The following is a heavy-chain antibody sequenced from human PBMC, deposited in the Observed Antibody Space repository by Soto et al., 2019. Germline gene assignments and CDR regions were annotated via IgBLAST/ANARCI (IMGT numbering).Heavy chain of an antibody. V-gene: IGHV1-18*01. CDR3: AREPNYFDY. Sequence: QVKLVQSGAEVKKPGASVKVSCKASGYTFTSYGISWVRQAPGQGLEWMGWISAYNGNTKYAQKLQGRVTMTTDTSTSTADMELRSRRSDDTAVYYWAREPNYFDYWGQGTLVTVSS. CDR2: ISAYNGNT. CDR1: GYTFTSYG. J-gene: IGHJ4*02.